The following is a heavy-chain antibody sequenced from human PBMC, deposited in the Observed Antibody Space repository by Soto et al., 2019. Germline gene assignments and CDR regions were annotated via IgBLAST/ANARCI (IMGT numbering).Heavy chain of an antibody. V-gene: IGHV4-4*07. D-gene: IGHD5-12*01. Sequence: LSLTCTVSGGSINTFYWSWVRQPAGKGLEWIGRIFSSGSTSFNPSLESRVAMSVDTSKNHFSLNLSSVTAADMAVYYCAREGSYSAYNFAHGIQLWSFDFWGQGALVTISS. CDR3: AREGSYSAYNFAHGIQLWSFDF. CDR2: IFSSGST. J-gene: IGHJ4*02. CDR1: GGSINTFY.